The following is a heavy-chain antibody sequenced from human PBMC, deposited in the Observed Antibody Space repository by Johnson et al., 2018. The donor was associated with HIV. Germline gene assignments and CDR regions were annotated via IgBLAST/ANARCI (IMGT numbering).Heavy chain of an antibody. D-gene: IGHD6-6*01. Sequence: QMQLVESGGGVVQPGGSLRLSCVASGFTFSSYGMHWVRQAPGKGLEWVAFIRYDGSNKYYADSVKGRFTVSRDNTKNTLFLEMNSLRPEDTAVYYCVKERQLVRSFDIWGQGTMVTVSS. J-gene: IGHJ3*02. CDR1: GFTFSSYG. CDR3: VKERQLVRSFDI. V-gene: IGHV3-30*02. CDR2: IRYDGSNK.